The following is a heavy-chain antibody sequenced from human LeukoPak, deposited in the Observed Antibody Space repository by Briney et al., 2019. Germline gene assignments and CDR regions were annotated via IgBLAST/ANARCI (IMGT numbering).Heavy chain of an antibody. D-gene: IGHD4/OR15-4a*01. CDR2: ISGSGGST. CDR3: VRPNAYEAFDI. CDR1: GFTFSSYA. V-gene: IGHV3-23*01. Sequence: GGSLRLSCAASGFTFSSYAMSWVRQAPGKGLEWVSAISGSGGSTYYADSVKGRFTISRDNSKNALYLQMNSLRAEDSAVYYCVRPNAYEAFDIWGQGTMVTVSS. J-gene: IGHJ3*02.